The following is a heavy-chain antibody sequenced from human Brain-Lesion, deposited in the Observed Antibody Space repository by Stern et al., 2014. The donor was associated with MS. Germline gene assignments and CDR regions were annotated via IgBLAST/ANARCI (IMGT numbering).Heavy chain of an antibody. D-gene: IGHD3-10*01. CDR1: GYTFTGYY. CDR3: ASGYYGSGRPQKGMDV. J-gene: IGHJ6*02. V-gene: IGHV1-2*02. Sequence: VQPVESGAEVKKPGASVKVSCKASGYTFTGYYMYWVRPAPGQGLEWMGWVNPNSGCTHYAQKFQGRVTMTRYTSITTAYMELSRLRSDDTAVYYCASGYYGSGRPQKGMDVWGQGTTVTVSS. CDR2: VNPNSGCT.